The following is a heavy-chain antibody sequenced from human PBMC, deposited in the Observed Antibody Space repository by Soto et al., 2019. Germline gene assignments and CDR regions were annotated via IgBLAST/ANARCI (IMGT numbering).Heavy chain of an antibody. CDR2: INHSGST. CDR3: ARGQNPVGATDFDY. CDR1: GGSFSGYY. Sequence: QVQLQQWGAGLLKPSETLSLTCAVYGGSFSGYYWSWIRQPPGKGLEWIGEINHSGSTNYNPSLKSRVTISVDTSKNQFSLKLSSVTAADTAVYYCARGQNPVGATDFDYWGQGTLVTVSS. D-gene: IGHD1-26*01. V-gene: IGHV4-34*01. J-gene: IGHJ4*02.